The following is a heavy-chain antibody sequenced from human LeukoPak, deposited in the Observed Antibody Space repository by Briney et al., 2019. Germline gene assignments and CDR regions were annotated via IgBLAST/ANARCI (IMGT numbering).Heavy chain of an antibody. Sequence: GGSLRLSCAASGFTFSSYSMNWVRQAPGKGLEWVSSISSSSSYIYYADSVKGRFTISRDNAKNSLYLQMNSLRAEDTAVYYCARKGWFGEFTMDVWGKGTTVTVSS. CDR3: ARKGWFGEFTMDV. D-gene: IGHD3-10*01. J-gene: IGHJ6*03. V-gene: IGHV3-21*01. CDR2: ISSSSSYI. CDR1: GFTFSSYS.